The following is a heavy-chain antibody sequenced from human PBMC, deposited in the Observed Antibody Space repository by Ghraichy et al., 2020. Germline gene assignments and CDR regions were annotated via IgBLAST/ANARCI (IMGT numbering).Heavy chain of an antibody. J-gene: IGHJ5*02. Sequence: SETLSLTCAVYGGSFSGYYWSWIRQPPGKGLEWIGEINHSGSTNYNPSLKSRVTISVDTSKNQFSLKLSSVTAADTAVYYCARGRITIFGVVRNWFDPWGQGTLVTVSS. CDR1: GGSFSGYY. D-gene: IGHD3-3*01. CDR3: ARGRITIFGVVRNWFDP. CDR2: INHSGST. V-gene: IGHV4-34*01.